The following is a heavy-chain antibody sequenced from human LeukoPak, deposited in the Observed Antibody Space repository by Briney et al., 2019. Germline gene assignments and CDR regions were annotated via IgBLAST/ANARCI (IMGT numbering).Heavy chain of an antibody. D-gene: IGHD5-18*01. J-gene: IGHJ4*02. CDR3: ARDDRYTSWN. V-gene: IGHV3-7*05. Sequence: GGSLRLSCAVSGFTFSSYWMSWVCQGPGEGLEWVANIKQDGSEIYYVDSVKGRFTISRDNAKSSLYLQMNSLRAEDTAVYYCARDDRYTSWNWGQGTLVTVSS. CDR1: GFTFSSYW. CDR2: IKQDGSEI.